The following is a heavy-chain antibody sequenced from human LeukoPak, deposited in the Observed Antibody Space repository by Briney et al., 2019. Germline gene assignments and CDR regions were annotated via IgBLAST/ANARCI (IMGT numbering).Heavy chain of an antibody. CDR3: ARGGSGSYFGY. CDR2: IYYSGST. CDR1: GGSISSSSYY. Sequence: SETLSLTCTVSGGSISSSSYYWGWIRQPPGKGLEWIGSIYYSGSTYYNPSLKSRVTISVDTSKNQFSLKLSSVTAADTAVYYCARGGSGSYFGYWGQGTLVTVSS. J-gene: IGHJ4*02. V-gene: IGHV4-39*07. D-gene: IGHD1-26*01.